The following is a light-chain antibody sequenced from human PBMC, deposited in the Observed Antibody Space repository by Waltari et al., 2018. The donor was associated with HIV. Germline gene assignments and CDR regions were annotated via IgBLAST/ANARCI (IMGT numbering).Light chain of an antibody. CDR3: ETWDSSLSAGV. CDR1: SSHIGNNY. V-gene: IGLV1-51*02. CDR2: ENT. J-gene: IGLJ2*01. Sequence: QSVLTQPPSVSAAPGQRVTISCSGSSSHIGNNYVSWYQQVPRTAPKLLIYENTKRPSGIPDRFSGSKSGTSATLGITGLQTGDEADYYCETWDSSLSAGVFGGGTKVTVL.